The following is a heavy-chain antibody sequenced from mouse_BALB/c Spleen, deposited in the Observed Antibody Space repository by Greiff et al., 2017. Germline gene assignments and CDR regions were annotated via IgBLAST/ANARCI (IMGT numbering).Heavy chain of an antibody. J-gene: IGHJ4*01. Sequence: DVQLVESGGGLVQPGGSLRLSCATSGFTFTDYYMSWVRQPPGKALEWLGFIRNKANGYTTEYSASVKGRFTISRDNSQSILYLQMNTLRAEDSATYYCARDIPMDYWGQGTSVTVSS. CDR3: ARDIPMDY. V-gene: IGHV7-3*02. CDR2: IRNKANGYTT. CDR1: GFTFTDYY.